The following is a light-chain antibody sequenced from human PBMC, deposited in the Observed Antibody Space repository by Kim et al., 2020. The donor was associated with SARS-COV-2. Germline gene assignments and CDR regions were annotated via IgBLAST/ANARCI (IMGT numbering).Light chain of an antibody. J-gene: IGLJ3*02. V-gene: IGLV4-69*01. Sequence: ASLKRTCTLSSGNSSYAIAWHQQQPEKGPRYLMKLNSDGSHSKGDGIPDRFSGSSSGAERYLTISSLQSEDEADYYCQTWGTGNWVFGGGTQLTVL. CDR3: QTWGTGNWV. CDR2: LNSDGSH. CDR1: SGNSSYA.